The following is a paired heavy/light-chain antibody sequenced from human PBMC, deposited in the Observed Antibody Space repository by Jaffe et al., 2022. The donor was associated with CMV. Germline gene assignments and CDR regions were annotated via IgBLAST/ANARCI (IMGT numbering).Light chain of an antibody. CDR3: QAWDSSLVV. J-gene: IGLJ2*01. CDR1: KLGDKY. V-gene: IGLV3-1*01. Sequence: SYELTQPPSVSVSPGQTASITCSGDKLGDKYACWYQQKPGQSPVLVIYQDSKRPSGIPERFSGSNSGNTATLTISGTQAMDEADYYCQAWDSSLVVFGGGTKLTVL. CDR2: QDS.
Heavy chain of an antibody. Sequence: QVQLVQSGAEVKKPGSSVKVSCKASGGTFSSYAISWVRQAPGQGLEWMGGIIPIFGTANYAQKFQGRVTITADESTSTAYMELSSLRSEDTAVYYCARGGIIWFGELRKTYYYGMDVWGQGTTVTVSS. CDR2: IIPIFGTA. V-gene: IGHV1-69*01. J-gene: IGHJ6*02. CDR3: ARGGIIWFGELRKTYYYGMDV. CDR1: GGTFSSYA. D-gene: IGHD3-10*01.